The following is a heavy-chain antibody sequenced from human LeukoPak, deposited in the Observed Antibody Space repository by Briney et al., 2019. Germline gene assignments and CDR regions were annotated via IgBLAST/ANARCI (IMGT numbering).Heavy chain of an antibody. J-gene: IGHJ4*02. D-gene: IGHD1-26*01. CDR2: IYYSGST. CDR1: GGSISSYY. Sequence: SETLSLTCSVSGGSISSYYWSWIRQPPGKGLGWIGNIYYSGSTNYNPSLKSRVTISVDTSKSQFSLQLSSVTAADTAVYYCARGGSYYGYWGQGTLVTVSS. CDR3: ARGGSYYGY. V-gene: IGHV4-59*08.